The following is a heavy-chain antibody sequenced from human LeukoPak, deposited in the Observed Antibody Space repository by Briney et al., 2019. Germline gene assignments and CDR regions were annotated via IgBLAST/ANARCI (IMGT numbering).Heavy chain of an antibody. CDR3: ASAGTLGYYYYMDV. J-gene: IGHJ6*03. Sequence: GGSLRLSCAASGFTFSDYYMSWLRQAPGKGLEWLSYISSSGSTIYYPDSVKGPLPISRDNANHSPYPQMNSLRAEDTAVYYCASAGTLGYYYYMDVWGKGTTVTVSS. CDR2: ISSSGSTI. D-gene: IGHD3-10*01. CDR1: GFTFSDYY. V-gene: IGHV3-11*04.